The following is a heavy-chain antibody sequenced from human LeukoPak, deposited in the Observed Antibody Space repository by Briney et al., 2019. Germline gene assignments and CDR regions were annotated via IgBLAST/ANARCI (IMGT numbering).Heavy chain of an antibody. D-gene: IGHD4-11*01. CDR1: GFTFGSYS. CDR2: ISSSSSYI. Sequence: PGGSLRLSCAASGFTFGSYSMNWVRQAPGKGLEWVSSISSSSSYIYYADSVEGRFTISRDNAKNSLYLQMNSLRAEDTAVYYCARLQRYYYYMDVWGKGTTVTVS. CDR3: ARLQRYYYYMDV. V-gene: IGHV3-21*01. J-gene: IGHJ6*03.